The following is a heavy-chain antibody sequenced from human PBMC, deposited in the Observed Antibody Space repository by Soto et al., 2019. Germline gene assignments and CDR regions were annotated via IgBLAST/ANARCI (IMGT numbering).Heavy chain of an antibody. CDR2: IWFDGSDK. Sequence: GGSVRLCCAASGFTFSNYGMHWVRQAPGKGLEWVALIWFDGSDKYYADSVKGRFTMSRDNSKNTVYLQMNSLRAEDTAMYYCARLYCSSPSCCQLGALAIRAQRTTVPSP. J-gene: IGHJ6*02. CDR1: GFTFSNYG. D-gene: IGHD2-2*01. CDR3: ARLYCSSPSCCQLGALAI. V-gene: IGHV3-33*01.